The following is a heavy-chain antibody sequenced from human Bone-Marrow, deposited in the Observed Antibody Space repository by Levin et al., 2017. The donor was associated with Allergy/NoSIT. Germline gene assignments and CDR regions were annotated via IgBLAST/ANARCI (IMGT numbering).Heavy chain of an antibody. CDR1: GITFSNSW. CDR2: IKHDGSES. Sequence: SCEVSGITFSNSWMSWVRQVPGKGLEWVANIKHDGSESHHVESVKGRFTISRDNTKSSLYLQMNSLRADDTAVYYCAKVFYGSGSYGYFDPWGQGTLVTVSS. D-gene: IGHD3-10*01. J-gene: IGHJ5*02. CDR3: AKVFYGSGSYGYFDP. V-gene: IGHV3-7*01.